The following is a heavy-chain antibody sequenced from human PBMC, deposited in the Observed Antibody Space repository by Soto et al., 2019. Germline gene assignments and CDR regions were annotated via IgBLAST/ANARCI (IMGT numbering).Heavy chain of an antibody. V-gene: IGHV4-30-4*01. CDR3: ARALIQLWPHYYYGMDV. CDR1: GGSISSGDYY. CDR2: VYYSGTT. J-gene: IGHJ6*02. Sequence: SETLSLTCTVFGGSISSGDYYWSWIRQPPXKGLEWIGYVYYSGTTYYNPSLKSRVTISVDTSKNQFSLKVSSVTAADTAVYYCARALIQLWPHYYYGMDVWGQGTTVTVSS. D-gene: IGHD5-18*01.